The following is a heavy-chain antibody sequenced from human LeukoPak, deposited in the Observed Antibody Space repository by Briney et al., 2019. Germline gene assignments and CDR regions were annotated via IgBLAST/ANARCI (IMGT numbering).Heavy chain of an antibody. CDR2: VKNRGDGRTT. Sequence: GGSLRLSCAASGFTFTNAWMNWVRQAPGKGLEWVGRVKNRGDGRTTDYAAPVKGRFTISRDDSKRTVYLQMNNLKTEDTAVYFCTTEYYGGFDNWGQGTLVTVSS. V-gene: IGHV3-15*07. D-gene: IGHD3-16*01. CDR1: GFTFTNAW. J-gene: IGHJ4*02. CDR3: TTEYYGGFDN.